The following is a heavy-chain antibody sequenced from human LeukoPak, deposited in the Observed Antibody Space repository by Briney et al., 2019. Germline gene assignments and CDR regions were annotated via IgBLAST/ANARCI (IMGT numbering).Heavy chain of an antibody. CDR3: AKRGRYYDFWSGFLDY. CDR1: GFTFSKNY. V-gene: IGHV3-53*05. CDR2: MYRGGDT. J-gene: IGHJ4*02. D-gene: IGHD3-3*01. Sequence: GGSLSLSCAASGFTFSKNYMMWVGQAPGKGLEWVSDMYRGGDTNYADSVKGRFTISRDNSKNALYLQINSLSPEDTAVYYCAKRGRYYDFWSGFLDYWGQGTLVTVSS.